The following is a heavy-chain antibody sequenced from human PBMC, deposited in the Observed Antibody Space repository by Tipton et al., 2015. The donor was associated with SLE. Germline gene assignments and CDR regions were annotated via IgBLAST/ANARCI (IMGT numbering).Heavy chain of an antibody. J-gene: IGHJ3*01. CDR3: ATVDYFDSGDAFDF. V-gene: IGHV4-39*07. CDR1: GGSISSSSYY. CDR2: IYYSGST. Sequence: TLSLTCTVSGGSISSSSYYWGWIRQPPGKGLEWIGSIYYSGSTYYKSSLKSRVTISVDKSKNQFSLKLNSVTAADTAVYYCATVDYFDSGDAFDFWGHGSMVTVSS. D-gene: IGHD3-22*01.